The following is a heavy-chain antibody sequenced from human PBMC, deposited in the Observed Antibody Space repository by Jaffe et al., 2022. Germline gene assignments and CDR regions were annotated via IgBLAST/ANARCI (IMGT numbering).Heavy chain of an antibody. J-gene: IGHJ3*02. V-gene: IGHV3-64*02. CDR2: ISSNGGST. CDR1: GFTFSSYA. Sequence: EVQLVESGEGLVQPGGSLRLSCAASGFTFSSYAMHWVRQAPGKGLEYVSAISSNGGSTYYADSVKGRFTISRDNSKNTLYLQMGSLRAEDMAVYYCARGNSGTTTGNAFDIWGQGTMVTVSS. CDR3: ARGNSGTTTGNAFDI. D-gene: IGHD1-26*01.